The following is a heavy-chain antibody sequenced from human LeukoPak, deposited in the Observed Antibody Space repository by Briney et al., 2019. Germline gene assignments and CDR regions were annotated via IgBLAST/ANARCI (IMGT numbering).Heavy chain of an antibody. D-gene: IGHD3-16*01. V-gene: IGHV4-39*01. Sequence: PSETLSLTCTVSGGPISTSSYYWGWIRQPPGEGLEWIGSIFYSGSTYYNPSLKSRVTISVDTSKNQFSLKLSSVTAADTAIYYCARHESLGAFDIWGQGTMVTVSS. CDR1: GGPISTSSYY. J-gene: IGHJ3*02. CDR2: IFYSGST. CDR3: ARHESLGAFDI.